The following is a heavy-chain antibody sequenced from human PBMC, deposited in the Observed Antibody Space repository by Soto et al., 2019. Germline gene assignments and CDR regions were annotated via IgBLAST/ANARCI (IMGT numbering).Heavy chain of an antibody. Sequence: GESLKISCNASGYTFKNYWIAWVRQKPGKGPECMGIIYPADSDTRYSPSFQGHVTISVDKSIDTAYLHWGSLQASDTAIYYCARKQKTRQLVRSLDPRGQGTLVPVYS. J-gene: IGHJ5*02. D-gene: IGHD6-6*01. CDR1: GYTFKNYW. CDR3: ARKQKTRQLVRSLDP. V-gene: IGHV5-51*01. CDR2: IYPADSDT.